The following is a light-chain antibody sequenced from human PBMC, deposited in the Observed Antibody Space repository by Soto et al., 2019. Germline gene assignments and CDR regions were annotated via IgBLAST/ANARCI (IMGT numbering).Light chain of an antibody. V-gene: IGLV2-8*01. CDR3: SSYAGSNNFPYV. CDR1: SSDVGSYDY. J-gene: IGLJ1*01. Sequence: QSVLTRPLSASGAPGQSVAITFTGTSSDVGSYDYVSWYQHHPGKAPKLMIYEVNKRPSGVPDRFSGSKSGNTASLTVSGLQAEDEADYSCSSYAGSNNFPYVFGTGTKVTVL. CDR2: EVN.